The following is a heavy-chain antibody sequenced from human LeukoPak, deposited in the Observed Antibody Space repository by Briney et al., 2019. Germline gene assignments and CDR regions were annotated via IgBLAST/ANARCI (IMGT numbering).Heavy chain of an antibody. CDR2: IYHTGST. CDR3: ARDEGDYFFDY. D-gene: IGHD3-16*01. Sequence: SETLSLTCTVSGGSISSSSYYWGWIRQPPGKGLEWIGSIYHTGSTYYNPSLKSRVTISVDTSKNHFSLKLSSVTAADTAVYYCARDEGDYFFDYWGQGTLVTVSS. J-gene: IGHJ4*02. CDR1: GGSISSSSYY. V-gene: IGHV4-39*02.